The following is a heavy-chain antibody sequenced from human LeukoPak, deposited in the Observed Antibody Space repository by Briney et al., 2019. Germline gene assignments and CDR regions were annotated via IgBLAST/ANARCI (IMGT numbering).Heavy chain of an antibody. Sequence: QPGGSLRLSCAASGFTLSSYAMSWVRQAPGKGLEGVSTIGGNGGSTYYADFVKGRFTISRDNSKTTLYLQMNSLTAEDTAVYYCAKASRAAFLVVVAGFEYWGQGTLVTVSS. CDR3: AKASRAAFLVVVAGFEY. CDR2: IGGNGGST. V-gene: IGHV3-23*01. CDR1: GFTLSSYA. J-gene: IGHJ4*02. D-gene: IGHD2-15*01.